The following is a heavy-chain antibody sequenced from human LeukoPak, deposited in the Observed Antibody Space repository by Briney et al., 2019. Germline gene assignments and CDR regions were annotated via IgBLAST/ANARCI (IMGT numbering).Heavy chain of an antibody. J-gene: IGHJ3*02. CDR1: GGSFSGYY. CDR2: INHSGST. Sequence: SETLSLTCAVYGGSFSGYYWSWIRQPPGKGLEGIGEINHSGSTNYNPSLKSRVTISVDTSKNQFSLKLSSVTAADTAVYYCARGSPTYYDFWSGYYAVAFDIWGQGTMVTVSS. D-gene: IGHD3-3*01. CDR3: ARGSPTYYDFWSGYYAVAFDI. V-gene: IGHV4-34*01.